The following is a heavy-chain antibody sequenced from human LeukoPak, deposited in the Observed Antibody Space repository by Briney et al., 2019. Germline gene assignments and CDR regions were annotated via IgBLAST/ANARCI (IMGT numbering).Heavy chain of an antibody. CDR1: GFTFSGSA. D-gene: IGHD5-12*01. J-gene: IGHJ4*02. V-gene: IGHV3-73*01. CDR2: IRSKANSYAT. CDR3: ASRKQWLIDY. Sequence: GGSLRLSCAASGFTFSGSAMHWVRQASGKGLELVGRIRSKANSYATAYAASVKGRFTISRDDSKNTAYLRMNSLKTEDTAVYYCASRKQWLIDYWGQGTLVTVSS.